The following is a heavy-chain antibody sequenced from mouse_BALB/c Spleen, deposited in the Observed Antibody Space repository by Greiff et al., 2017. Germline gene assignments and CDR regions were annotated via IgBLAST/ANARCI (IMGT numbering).Heavy chain of an antibody. CDR2: IWAGGST. CDR1: GFSLTSYG. D-gene: IGHD2-9*01. Sequence: VKVVESGPGLVAPSQSLSITCTVSGFSLTSYGVHWVRQPPGKGLEWLGVIWAGGSTNYNSALMSRLSISKDNSKSQVFLKMNSLQTDDTAMYYCARGPSYGYGSMDYWGQGTSVTVSS. CDR3: ARGPSYGYGSMDY. V-gene: IGHV2-9*02. J-gene: IGHJ4*01.